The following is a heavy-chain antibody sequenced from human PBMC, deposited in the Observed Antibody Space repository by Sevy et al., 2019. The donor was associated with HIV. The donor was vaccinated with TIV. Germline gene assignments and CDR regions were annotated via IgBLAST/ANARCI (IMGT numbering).Heavy chain of an antibody. Sequence: GGSLRLSCAASGFTFSDYYMSWIRQAPGKDLEWVSYMSSGTSYTNYADSVKGRFTISRDNAKNSLYLQMNSLRAEDTAVYYCARDRRNYGGQYFDYCGQGTLVTVSS. CDR1: GFTFSDYY. J-gene: IGHJ4*02. CDR3: ARDRRNYGGQYFDY. V-gene: IGHV3-11*06. CDR2: MSSGTSYT. D-gene: IGHD1-7*01.